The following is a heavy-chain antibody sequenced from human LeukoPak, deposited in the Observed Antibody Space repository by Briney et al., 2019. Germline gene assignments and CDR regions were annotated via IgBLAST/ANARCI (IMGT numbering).Heavy chain of an antibody. CDR1: GGSFSGYY. V-gene: IGHV4-34*01. D-gene: IGHD3-10*01. Sequence: SETLSLTCAVYGGSFSGYYWSWIRQPQGKGLEWIGEINHSGSTNYNPSLKSRVTISVDTSKNQFSLKLSSVTAADTAVYYCARVKGYYGSGSYSLDHWGQGTLVTVSS. J-gene: IGHJ4*02. CDR3: ARVKGYYGSGSYSLDH. CDR2: INHSGST.